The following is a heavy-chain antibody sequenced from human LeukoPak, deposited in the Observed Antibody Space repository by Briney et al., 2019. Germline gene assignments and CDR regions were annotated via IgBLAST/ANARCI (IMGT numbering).Heavy chain of an antibody. V-gene: IGHV3-64*04. CDR2: ISDNGATT. J-gene: IGHJ4*02. CDR3: TRRAGAYSHPYDY. CDR1: GFSFSRYA. Sequence: GGSLRLSCAASGFSFSRYAMHWVRQAPGKGLEYVSVISDNGATTYYADSVKGRFIISRDNSKNTLYLQMNSLRAEDTAVYYCTRRAGAYSHPYDYWGQGTLVTVSS. D-gene: IGHD4/OR15-4a*01.